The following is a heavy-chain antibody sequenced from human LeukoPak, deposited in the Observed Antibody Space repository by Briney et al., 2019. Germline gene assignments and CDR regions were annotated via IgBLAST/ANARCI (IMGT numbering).Heavy chain of an antibody. CDR2: IYYSGST. V-gene: IGHV4-59*01. D-gene: IGHD2-2*03. Sequence: SSETLSLTCTVSGGSISSYYWSWIRQPPGKGLEWIGYIYYSGSTNYNPSLKSRVTISVDTSKNQFSLKLSSVTAADTAVYYCARASGYCSSTSCLYYYYGMDVWGQGTTVTVSS. CDR3: ARASGYCSSTSCLYYYYGMDV. CDR1: GGSISSYY. J-gene: IGHJ6*02.